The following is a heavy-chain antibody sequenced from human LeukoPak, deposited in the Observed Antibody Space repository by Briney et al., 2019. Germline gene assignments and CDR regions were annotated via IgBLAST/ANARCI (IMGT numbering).Heavy chain of an antibody. CDR3: AEDLAVTTFYYYYGMDV. CDR2: ISYDGSNK. CDR1: GFTFSSYG. D-gene: IGHD4-17*01. Sequence: PGGSLRLSCAASGFTFSSYGMHWVRQAPGKGLEWVAVISYDGSNKYYADSVKGRFTISRDNSKNTLYLQMNSLRAEDTAVYYCAEDLAVTTFYYYYGMDVWGQGTTVTVSS. V-gene: IGHV3-30*18. J-gene: IGHJ6*02.